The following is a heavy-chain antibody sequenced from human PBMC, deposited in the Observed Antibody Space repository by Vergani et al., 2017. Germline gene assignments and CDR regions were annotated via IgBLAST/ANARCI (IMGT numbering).Heavy chain of an antibody. Sequence: QVQLVQSGAEVKKPGASVKVSCKAPGYTFTGYYMHWVRQAPGQGLEWLGWINPNSGGTNYAQKFQGRVTMTRDTSISTAYMELSRLRSDDTAVYYCARVRVYYYGSGSYVDWGQGTLVTVSS. D-gene: IGHD3-10*01. V-gene: IGHV1-2*02. CDR3: ARVRVYYYGSGSYVD. CDR2: INPNSGGT. CDR1: GYTFTGYY. J-gene: IGHJ4*02.